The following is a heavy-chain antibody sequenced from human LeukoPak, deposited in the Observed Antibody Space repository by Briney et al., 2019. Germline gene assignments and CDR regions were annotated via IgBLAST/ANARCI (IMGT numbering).Heavy chain of an antibody. CDR1: GFTFSSYS. D-gene: IGHD1-26*01. J-gene: IGHJ3*02. Sequence: GGSLRLSCAASGFTFSSYSMNWVRQAPGKGLEWVSSISSSSSYIYYADSVKGRFTISRDNAKNSLYLQMNSLRAEDTAVYYCARDGAKKKGYLVGATVGAFDIWGQGTMVTVSS. CDR3: ARDGAKKKGYLVGATVGAFDI. V-gene: IGHV3-21*01. CDR2: ISSSSSYI.